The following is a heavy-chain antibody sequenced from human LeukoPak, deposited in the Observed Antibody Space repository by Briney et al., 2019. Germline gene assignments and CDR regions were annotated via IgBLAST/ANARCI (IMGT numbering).Heavy chain of an antibody. J-gene: IGHJ5*02. CDR3: ARVGDYGGDNWFDP. Sequence: PSETLSLTCTVSGGSISSYYWSWIRQPPGKGLEWIGYIYYSGSTNYNPSLKSRVTISVDTSKNQFSLKLSSVTAADTAVYYCARVGDYGGDNWFDPWGQGTLVTVSS. CDR2: IYYSGST. V-gene: IGHV4-59*01. D-gene: IGHD4-17*01. CDR1: GGSISSYY.